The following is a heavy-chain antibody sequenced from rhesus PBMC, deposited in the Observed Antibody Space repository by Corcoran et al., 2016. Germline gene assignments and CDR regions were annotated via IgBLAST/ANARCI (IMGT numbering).Heavy chain of an antibody. CDR2: IPGSGAGT. Sequence: QLQLQESGPGLVKPSETLSLTCAVSGGSISSNYWSWIRQPPRTGLEWIGRIPGSGAGTDYNPSLNSRATISTDTPKHQCSLKLSSVTAADTAVYYWARDLYYYSGSYYWGQGVLVTVSS. V-gene: IGHV4-173*01. D-gene: IGHD3-16*01. CDR3: ARDLYYYSGSYY. CDR1: GGSISSNY. J-gene: IGHJ4*01.